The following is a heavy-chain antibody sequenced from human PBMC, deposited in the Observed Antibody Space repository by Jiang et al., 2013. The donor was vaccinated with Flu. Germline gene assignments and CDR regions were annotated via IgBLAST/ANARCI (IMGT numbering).Heavy chain of an antibody. J-gene: IGHJ4*02. D-gene: IGHD3-22*01. Sequence: GAEVKKPGESLKISCKGSGYSFTSYWIGWVRQMPGKGLEWMGIIYPGDSDTRYSPSFQGQVTFSADKSISTAYLQWSSLKASDTAMYYCARGSEYYYDSSGHPPDYWGQGTQVTVSS. CDR2: IYPGDSDT. CDR3: ARGSEYYYDSSGHPPDY. CDR1: GYSFTSYW. V-gene: IGHV5-51*01.